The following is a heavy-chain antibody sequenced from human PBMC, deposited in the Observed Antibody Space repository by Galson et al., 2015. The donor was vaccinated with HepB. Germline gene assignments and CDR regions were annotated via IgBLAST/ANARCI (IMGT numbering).Heavy chain of an antibody. D-gene: IGHD3-22*01. CDR1: GYSFTSYW. J-gene: IGHJ4*02. V-gene: IGHV5-51*03. CDR2: IYPADSDT. Sequence: QSGAEVKKPGESLKISCKGPGYSFTSYWIGWVRQMPGKGLEWMGIIYPADSDTRYSPSFQGQVTISADKSINTAYLQWSSLKASDTAMYYCARGYYDNSGSYTRGWIYWGQGTLVTVSS. CDR3: ARGYYDNSGSYTRGWIY.